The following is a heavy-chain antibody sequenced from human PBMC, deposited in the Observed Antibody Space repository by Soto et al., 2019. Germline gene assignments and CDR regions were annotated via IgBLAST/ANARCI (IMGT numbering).Heavy chain of an antibody. Sequence: GGSLRLSCAASGFTFSSYGMHWVRQAPGKGLEWVAVISYDGSNKYYADSVKGRFTISRDNSKNTLYLQMNSLRAEDTAVYYCAKDQTIVVVAAAIDYYYYYMDVWGKGTTVTVS. CDR2: ISYDGSNK. V-gene: IGHV3-30*18. J-gene: IGHJ6*03. CDR1: GFTFSSYG. CDR3: AKDQTIVVVAAAIDYYYYYMDV. D-gene: IGHD2-15*01.